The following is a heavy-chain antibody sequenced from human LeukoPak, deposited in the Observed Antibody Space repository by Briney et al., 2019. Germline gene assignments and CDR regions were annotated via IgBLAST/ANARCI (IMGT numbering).Heavy chain of an antibody. V-gene: IGHV4-59*01. CDR1: GGSISNYY. J-gene: IGHJ4*02. CDR2: IYYSGST. Sequence: SETLSLTCTVSGGSISNYYWSWIRQPAGKGLEWIGYIYYSGSTNYNPSLKSRVTISVDTSKNQFSLKLSSLTAADTAVYYCARESGSYYPHFDYWGQGTPVTVSS. CDR3: ARESGSYYPHFDY. D-gene: IGHD1-26*01.